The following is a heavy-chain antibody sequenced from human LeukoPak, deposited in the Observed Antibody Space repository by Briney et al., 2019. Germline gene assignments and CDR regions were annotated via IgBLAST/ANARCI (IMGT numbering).Heavy chain of an antibody. CDR1: GFTFSNYA. CDR2: ISGSTGST. V-gene: IGHV3-23*01. Sequence: GGSLRLSCAASGFTFSNYAMNWVRQAPGKGLEWVSLISGSTGSTYYADSVRGRFTISRDNSKNTLYLQMNSLRAEDTAVYYCAKGLNSGTYPYLDHWGQGTLVTVSS. D-gene: IGHD1-26*01. J-gene: IGHJ4*02. CDR3: AKGLNSGTYPYLDH.